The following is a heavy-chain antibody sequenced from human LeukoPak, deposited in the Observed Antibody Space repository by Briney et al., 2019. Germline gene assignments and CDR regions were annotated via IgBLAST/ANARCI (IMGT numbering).Heavy chain of an antibody. V-gene: IGHV1-3*03. CDR1: GYDFTKYA. J-gene: IGHJ4*02. D-gene: IGHD3-10*01. CDR3: ATDFMVRGVENAFDY. Sequence: ASVKVSCKASGYDFTKYAVQWVRQAPGQRLEWMGWIDAGNGRTKYSQDFQGRVTISRDTSASIAYMELRSLRSEDTAVYYCATDFMVRGVENAFDYWGQGTLVTVSS. CDR2: IDAGNGRT.